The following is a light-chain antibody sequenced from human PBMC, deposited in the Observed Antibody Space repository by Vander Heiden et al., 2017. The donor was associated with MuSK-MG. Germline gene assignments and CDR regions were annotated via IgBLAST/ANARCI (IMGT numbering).Light chain of an antibody. J-gene: IGLJ2*01. CDR3: CSYAGSYTGV. V-gene: IGLV2-11*01. CDR2: DVS. CDR1: RSEVGGYNY. Sequence: QSALTQPRSVSGSPGQSVTISCTGTRSEVGGYNYVSGYQQNTGKAPKRRSYDVSKRPSGVPDRFSGSKSGNTASLTICGLQAEDEADDYCCSYAGSYTGVFGGGTKLTVL.